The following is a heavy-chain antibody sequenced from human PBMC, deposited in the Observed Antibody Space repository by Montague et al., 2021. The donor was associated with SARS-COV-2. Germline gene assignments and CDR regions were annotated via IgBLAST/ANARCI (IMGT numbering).Heavy chain of an antibody. Sequence: SETLSLTCTVSGGSISSYYWSWIRQPPGKGLEWIGYIYYSGGTNYNPSLKSRVTISVDTSKNQFSLKLSSVTAADTAVYYCARHHPAGGVRSWGQGTLVTVSS. J-gene: IGHJ5*02. D-gene: IGHD2-8*02. CDR1: GGSISSYY. V-gene: IGHV4-59*08. CDR3: ARHHPAGGVRS. CDR2: IYYSGGT.